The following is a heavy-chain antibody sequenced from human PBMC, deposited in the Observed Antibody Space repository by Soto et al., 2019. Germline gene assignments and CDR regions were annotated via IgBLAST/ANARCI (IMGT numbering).Heavy chain of an antibody. Sequence: GGSLRLSCAASGFTFSSFHMNWVRQAPGRGLEWVAYITSSSDTIYYSDSVKGRFTISRDNGKNSLFLQMNSLRDEDTAVYYCAKDRPRRTSGYFFDDWGQGTPVTVSS. CDR2: ITSSSDTI. D-gene: IGHD1-1*01. V-gene: IGHV3-48*02. CDR1: GFTFSSFH. CDR3: AKDRPRRTSGYFFDD. J-gene: IGHJ4*02.